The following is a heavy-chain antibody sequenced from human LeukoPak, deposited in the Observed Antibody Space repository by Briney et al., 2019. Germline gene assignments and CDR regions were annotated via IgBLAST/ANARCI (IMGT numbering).Heavy chain of an antibody. CDR2: IIPIFGTA. Sequence: SVKVSCKASGGTFSSYAISWVRQAPGQGLEWMGGIIPIFGTANYAQKFQGRVTITADKSTSTAYMELSSLRSEDTAVYYCARGARVYGGNSYDYYYYMDVWGKGTTVTVSS. D-gene: IGHD4-23*01. V-gene: IGHV1-69*06. CDR3: ARGARVYGGNSYDYYYYMDV. J-gene: IGHJ6*03. CDR1: GGTFSSYA.